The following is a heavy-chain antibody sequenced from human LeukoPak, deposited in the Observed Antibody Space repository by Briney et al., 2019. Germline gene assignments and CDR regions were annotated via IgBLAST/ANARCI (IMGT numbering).Heavy chain of an antibody. D-gene: IGHD2-21*02. CDR1: GYSFTSYW. CDR2: IYPGDSDT. CDR3: ASQAYCGGDCYSEHYYYYMDV. V-gene: IGHV5-51*01. J-gene: IGHJ6*03. Sequence: GESLKISCKGSGYSFTSYWIGWVRQMPGKGLEWMGIIYPGDSDTRYSPSFQGQVTISADKSISTAYLQWSSLKASDTAMYYCASQAYCGGDCYSEHYYYYMDVWGKGTTVTISS.